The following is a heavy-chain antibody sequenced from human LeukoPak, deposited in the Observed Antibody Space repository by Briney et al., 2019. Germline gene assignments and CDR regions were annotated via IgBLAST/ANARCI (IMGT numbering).Heavy chain of an antibody. CDR3: ARAGSCSSTSCPIKYYFDY. CDR2: INSGSSTL. CDR1: GFTFSTYN. D-gene: IGHD2-2*01. V-gene: IGHV3-48*04. J-gene: IGHJ4*02. Sequence: GGSLRLSCAASGFTFSTYNMNWVRQAPGKGLEWVSYINSGSSTLYYADSVKGRFTIARDNAKNSLYLQMNSLRAEDTAVYYCARAGSCSSTSCPIKYYFDYWGQGTLVTVSS.